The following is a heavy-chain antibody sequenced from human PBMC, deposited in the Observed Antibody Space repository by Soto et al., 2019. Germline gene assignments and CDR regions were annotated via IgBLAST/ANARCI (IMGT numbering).Heavy chain of an antibody. V-gene: IGHV3-23*01. J-gene: IGHJ4*02. D-gene: IGHD2-2*01. CDR2: ISGSGGST. CDR3: ARVGYCSSTPCWPIGYFEY. CDR1: GFTFSSYA. Sequence: GGSLRLSSAASGFTFSSYAMSWVRQAPGKGLEWVSTISGSGGSTYYADSLKGRFTISRDNSKNTLFLQMSSQRAEDTAVYYCARVGYCSSTPCWPIGYFEYWGQGTLVTVSS.